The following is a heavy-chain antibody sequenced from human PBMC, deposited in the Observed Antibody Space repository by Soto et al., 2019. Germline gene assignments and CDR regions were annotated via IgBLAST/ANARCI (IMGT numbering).Heavy chain of an antibody. CDR1: GYTFTIYD. D-gene: IGHD6-19*01. CDR3: ARGLGSSGWYGGAFDI. J-gene: IGHJ3*02. CDR2: MNPNSGNT. V-gene: IGHV1-8*01. Sequence: EASVKVSCTASGYTFTIYDINWVRQATGQGLEWMGWMNPNSGNTGYAQKFQGRVTMTRNTSISTAYMELSSLRSEDTAVYYCARGLGSSGWYGGAFDIWGQGTMVTVSS.